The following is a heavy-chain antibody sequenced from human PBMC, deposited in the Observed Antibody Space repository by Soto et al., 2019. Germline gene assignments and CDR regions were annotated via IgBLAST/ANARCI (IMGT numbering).Heavy chain of an antibody. CDR2: SHNDGSRT. D-gene: IGHD3-16*01. V-gene: IGHV3-74*03. CDR3: ARGDRGGFDL. CDR1: GFTFSYYW. J-gene: IGHJ3*01. Sequence: EGQLVESGGGLVQPGESLRLSCAASGFTFSYYWMHWVRQTPGKGLLWVSHSHNDGSRTTYADSVKGRFTISRDNARNTVYLQMNSLRDDDTAVYYCARGDRGGFDLWGQGTAVTVSS.